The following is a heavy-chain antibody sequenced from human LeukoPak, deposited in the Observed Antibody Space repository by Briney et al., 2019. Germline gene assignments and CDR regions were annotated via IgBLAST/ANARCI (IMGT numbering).Heavy chain of an antibody. CDR3: ARAGRSGWIGPFDY. CDR2: IYYSGGT. D-gene: IGHD6-19*01. J-gene: IGHJ4*02. Sequence: PSETLSVTCTVSGGSISSYYWSWIRQPPGKGLECIGYIYYSGGTNYNPSLKSRVTISVDTSKNQLSLRLSSVTAADTAVYYCARAGRSGWIGPFDYWGQGTRVTVSS. CDR1: GGSISSYY. V-gene: IGHV4-59*01.